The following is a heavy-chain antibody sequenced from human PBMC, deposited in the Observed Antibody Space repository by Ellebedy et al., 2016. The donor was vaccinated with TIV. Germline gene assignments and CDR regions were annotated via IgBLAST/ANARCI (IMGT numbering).Heavy chain of an antibody. V-gene: IGHV4-59*01. CDR1: GDSISTYY. CDR3: ARDSGSYYRFDK. D-gene: IGHD3-10*01. J-gene: IGHJ4*02. Sequence: SETLSLTXTVSGDSISTYYWSWIRQAPGKGLEWIGYIYYSGNSNYNPSLKSRATISIDTSKNQFPLRLTSVTAADTAVYFCARDSGSYYRFDKWGQGTLVTVSS. CDR2: IYYSGNS.